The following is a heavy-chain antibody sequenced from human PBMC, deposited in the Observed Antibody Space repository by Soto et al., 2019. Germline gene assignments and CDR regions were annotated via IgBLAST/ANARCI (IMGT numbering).Heavy chain of an antibody. D-gene: IGHD3-22*01. CDR3: AKPLKHYYDSSGTFDY. V-gene: IGHV3-23*01. J-gene: IGHJ4*02. CDR2: ISGSGGST. Sequence: GGSLRLSCAASGFTFSSYAMSWVRQAPGKGLEWVSAISGSGGSTYYADSVKGRFTISRDNSKNTLYLQMNSLRAEDTAVYYCAKPLKHYYDSSGTFDYWGQGTLVTVSS. CDR1: GFTFSSYA.